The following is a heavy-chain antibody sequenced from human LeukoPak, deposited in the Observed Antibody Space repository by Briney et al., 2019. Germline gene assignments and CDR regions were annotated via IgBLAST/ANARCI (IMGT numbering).Heavy chain of an antibody. V-gene: IGHV4-31*03. CDR2: IYYSGST. Sequence: SETLSLTCTVSGGSISSGGYYWCWIRQHPGKGLEWIGYIYYSGSTCYNPSLKSRVTISVDTSKNQFSLKLSSVTAADTAVYYCARAGIAVAGNIFDYWGQGTLVTVSS. CDR3: ARAGIAVAGNIFDY. CDR1: GGSISSGGYY. D-gene: IGHD6-19*01. J-gene: IGHJ4*02.